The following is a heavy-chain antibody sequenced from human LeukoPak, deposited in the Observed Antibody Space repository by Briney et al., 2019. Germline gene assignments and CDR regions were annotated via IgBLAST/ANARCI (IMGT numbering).Heavy chain of an antibody. CDR2: IYSGGST. J-gene: IGHJ6*02. V-gene: IGHV3-53*01. CDR3: ARDSETVTGWYYYGMDV. Sequence: GGSLRLSCAASGFSVSRNYMNWVRQAPGKGLEWVSVIYSGGSTYFADSVRGRFTITRDNSKNTVFLQMNSLRAEDTAVYYYARDSETVTGWYYYGMDVWGQGTTVTVSS. CDR1: GFSVSRNY. D-gene: IGHD1-1*01.